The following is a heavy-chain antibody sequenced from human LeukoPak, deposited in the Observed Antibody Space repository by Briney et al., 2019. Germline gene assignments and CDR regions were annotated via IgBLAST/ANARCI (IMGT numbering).Heavy chain of an antibody. CDR3: ARRRIVVVPAAMGDNWFDP. D-gene: IGHD2-2*01. CDR1: GGSISSGSYY. J-gene: IGHJ5*02. Sequence: SQTLSLTCTVSGGSISSGSYYWSWIRQPAGKGLEWIGRIYTSGSTNYNPSLKSRVTISVDTSKNQFSLKLSSVTAADTAVYYCARRRIVVVPAAMGDNWFDPWGQGTLVTVSS. V-gene: IGHV4-61*02. CDR2: IYTSGST.